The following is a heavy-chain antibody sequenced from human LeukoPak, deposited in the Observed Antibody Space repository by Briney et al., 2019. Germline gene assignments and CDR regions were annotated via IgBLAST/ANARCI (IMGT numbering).Heavy chain of an antibody. V-gene: IGHV3-74*01. CDR2: INRDGSST. Sequence: GGSLRLSCAASGFTFSSYWMHWVRLGPGKGLVWVSRINRDGSSTSYADSVKGRFTVSRDSAKNTLYLQMNSLRAEDTAVYYCTRVTMDRLADYWGQGTLVTVSS. CDR1: GFTFSSYW. J-gene: IGHJ4*02. D-gene: IGHD3-10*01. CDR3: TRVTMDRLADY.